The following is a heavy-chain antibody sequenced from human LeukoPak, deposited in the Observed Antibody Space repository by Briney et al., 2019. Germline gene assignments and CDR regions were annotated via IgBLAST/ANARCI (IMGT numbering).Heavy chain of an antibody. J-gene: IGHJ3*02. Sequence: PGESLKISCKGSGYSFTTYWIDWVRQMPGKGLEWMGIIYPGDSDTRYSPSFQGQVTISADKSISTAYLQWSSLKASDTAMYYCARRIAVANTEAFDIWGQGTMVTVSS. V-gene: IGHV5-51*01. CDR3: ARRIAVANTEAFDI. CDR1: GYSFTTYW. CDR2: IYPGDSDT. D-gene: IGHD6-19*01.